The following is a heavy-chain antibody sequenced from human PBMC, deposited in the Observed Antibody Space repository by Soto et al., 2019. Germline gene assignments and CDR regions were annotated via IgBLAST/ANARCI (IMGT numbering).Heavy chain of an antibody. CDR3: ARDLAIFGVVTSYYYYGMEV. D-gene: IGHD3-3*01. Sequence: ASVKVSCKASGYTFTGYYMHWVRQAPGQGLEWIGWVNPNSGGTNYAQKFQGRVTMTRDTSISTAYMELSRLRSDDTAVYYCARDLAIFGVVTSYYYYGMEVWGQGTTLTVSS. CDR1: GYTFTGYY. V-gene: IGHV1-2*02. J-gene: IGHJ6*02. CDR2: VNPNSGGT.